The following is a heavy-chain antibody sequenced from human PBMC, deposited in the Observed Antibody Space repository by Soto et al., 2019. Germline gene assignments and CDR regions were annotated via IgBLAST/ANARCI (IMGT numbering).Heavy chain of an antibody. D-gene: IGHD2-2*01. CDR2: INSDGSST. Sequence: GGSLRLSCAASGFTFSSYWMHWVRQAPGKGLVWVSRINSDGSSTSYADSVKGRFTISRDNAKNTLYLQMNSLRAEDTAVYYCARASPLPADYYYGMDVWGQGTTVTVS. J-gene: IGHJ6*02. CDR3: ARASPLPADYYYGMDV. CDR1: GFTFSSYW. V-gene: IGHV3-74*01.